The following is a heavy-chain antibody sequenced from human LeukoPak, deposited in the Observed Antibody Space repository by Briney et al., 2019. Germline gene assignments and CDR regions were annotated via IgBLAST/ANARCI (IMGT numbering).Heavy chain of an antibody. Sequence: PSETLSLTCTVSGGSISTDYWTWIRQSPGKGLEWIGYIHYTGNTNYNPSLKSRVSMSVDTSKDQFSLKLSSVTAADTAVYYCARAGSSISSSINYWGQGTLVTVSS. CDR3: ARAGSSISSSINY. J-gene: IGHJ4*02. D-gene: IGHD6-6*01. CDR2: IHYTGNT. V-gene: IGHV4-59*01. CDR1: GGSISTDY.